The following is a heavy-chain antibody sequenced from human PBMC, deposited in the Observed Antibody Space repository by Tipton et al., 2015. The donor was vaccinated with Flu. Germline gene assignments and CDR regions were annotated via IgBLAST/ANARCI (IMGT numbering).Heavy chain of an antibody. V-gene: IGHV4-30-2*03. CDR2: IYPSGTT. CDR1: GGSISGYS. J-gene: IGHJ4*02. Sequence: TLSLTCSVSGGSISGYSWSWIRQPPGKGLEWIGSIYPSGTTYYNPPLKSRVTISVDTSKSQFSLMLRSVTAADTAVYYCARLSYYDVDLKNFYFDYWGQGALVTVSS. D-gene: IGHD3-10*02. CDR3: ARLSYYDVDLKNFYFDY.